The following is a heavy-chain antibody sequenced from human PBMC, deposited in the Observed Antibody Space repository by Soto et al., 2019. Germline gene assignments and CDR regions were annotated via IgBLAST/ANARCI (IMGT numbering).Heavy chain of an antibody. CDR1: GFTFSSYL. CDR3: ARESSGGYEHLDY. J-gene: IGHJ4*02. V-gene: IGHV3-30-3*01. D-gene: IGHD3-3*01. Sequence: QVQLVESGGGVVQPGRSLRLSCVASGFTFSSYLMHWVRQAPGKGLEWVALIPFDGNNNYYADSVKGRFTISRDNSKNTLYLQMNSLRTEDTAVYYCARESSGGYEHLDYWGQGTLVTVSS. CDR2: IPFDGNNN.